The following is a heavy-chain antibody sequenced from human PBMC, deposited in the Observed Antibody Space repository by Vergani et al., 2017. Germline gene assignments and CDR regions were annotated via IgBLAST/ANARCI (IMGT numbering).Heavy chain of an antibody. Sequence: EVQLEESWGGLVLPGRSLSLSCVASGFTSAGYAMHWVRQAPGKGLEWVSGISMNSNSIGYADSVKGRFTISRDNAKHSLYLQMNSLRAEDTALYYCAKDLGTSAGGGWFDPWGQGTLVTVSS. CDR1: GFTSAGYA. D-gene: IGHD3-10*01. V-gene: IGHV3-9*02. J-gene: IGHJ5*02. CDR3: AKDLGTSAGGGWFDP. CDR2: ISMNSNSI.